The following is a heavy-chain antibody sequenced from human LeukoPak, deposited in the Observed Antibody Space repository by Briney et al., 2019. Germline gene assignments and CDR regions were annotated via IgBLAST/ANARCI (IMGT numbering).Heavy chain of an antibody. CDR3: ATQQAGNLEY. CDR2: ITNNSSST. Sequence: GKSLRLSCAASGLTLSSHWMHWVRHAPGRGLVWVSRITNNSSSTTYADSVTGRFTISRDNAKNMLYLQVNRLRAEDTAVYYCATQQAGNLEYWGQGTLVTVSS. CDR1: GLTLSSHW. D-gene: IGHD1-14*01. V-gene: IGHV3-74*01. J-gene: IGHJ4*02.